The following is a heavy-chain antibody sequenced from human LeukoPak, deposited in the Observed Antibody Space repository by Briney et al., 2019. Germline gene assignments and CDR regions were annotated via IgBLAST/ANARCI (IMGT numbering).Heavy chain of an antibody. CDR1: GGSFSGYY. CDR2: INHSGST. V-gene: IGHV4-34*01. CDR3: ARRRWFGELDY. D-gene: IGHD3-10*01. J-gene: IGHJ4*02. Sequence: SETLSLTCAVYGGSFSGYYWSWIRQPPGKGLEWIGEINHSGSTNYNPSLKSRVTISVDTSKNQFSLKLSSVTAADTAVYYCARRRWFGELDYWGQGTLVTVSS.